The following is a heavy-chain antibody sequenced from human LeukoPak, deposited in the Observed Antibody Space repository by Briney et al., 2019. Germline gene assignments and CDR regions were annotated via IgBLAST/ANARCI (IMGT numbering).Heavy chain of an antibody. CDR2: ISDDGSIT. D-gene: IGHD1-1*01. V-gene: IGHV3-74*03. J-gene: IGHJ6*02. Sequence: GGSLRFSCAGSGFTFSRDWIHWVRQAPGKGLVWVSRISDDGSITTYADSVQGRFTISRDNAKSTVFLQMNSLRAEDTAIYHCATYINWVAGDVWGQGTTVIVSS. CDR3: ATYINWVAGDV. CDR1: GFTFSRDW.